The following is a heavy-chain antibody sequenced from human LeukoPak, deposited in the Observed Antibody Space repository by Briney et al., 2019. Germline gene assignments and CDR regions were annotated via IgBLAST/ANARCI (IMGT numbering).Heavy chain of an antibody. D-gene: IGHD3-9*01. J-gene: IGHJ5*02. CDR2: VSSYNGDT. V-gene: IGHV1-18*01. Sequence: ASVKVSCKASGYTFNNYGISWVRQAPGQGLEWMGWVSSYNGDTNYAQKFQGRVTMSTDTSTTTAYMELRSLRFDDTAIYYCAKDWHILTGRNCFDPWGQGTLVTVSS. CDR1: GYTFNNYG. CDR3: AKDWHILTGRNCFDP.